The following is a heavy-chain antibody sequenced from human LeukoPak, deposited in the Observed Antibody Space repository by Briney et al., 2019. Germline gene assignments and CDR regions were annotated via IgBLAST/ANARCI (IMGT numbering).Heavy chain of an antibody. Sequence: GASVKVSCKASEYTFTSYYMHWVRQAPGQGLEWMGRINPSGASTNYAQKFQGRVTMTRDTSTSTVYMELSSLRSEDTAVYYCATRNAMDYDFWSGPTDYWGQGTLVTVSS. CDR2: INPSGAST. CDR1: EYTFTSYY. D-gene: IGHD3-3*01. V-gene: IGHV1-46*01. J-gene: IGHJ4*02. CDR3: ATRNAMDYDFWSGPTDY.